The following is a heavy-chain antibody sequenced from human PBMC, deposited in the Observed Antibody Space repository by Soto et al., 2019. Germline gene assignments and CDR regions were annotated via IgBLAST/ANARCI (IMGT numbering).Heavy chain of an antibody. CDR3: ARGGDIVLVPAAPTHYYYYGMDV. J-gene: IGHJ6*02. D-gene: IGHD2-2*01. CDR2: IWYDGSNK. Sequence: PGGSLRLSCAASGFTFSSYGMHWVRQAPGKGLEWVAVIWYDGSNKYYADSVKGRFTISRDNSKNTLYLQMNSLRAEDTAVYYCARGGDIVLVPAAPTHYYYYGMDVWGQGTTVTVSS. CDR1: GFTFSSYG. V-gene: IGHV3-33*01.